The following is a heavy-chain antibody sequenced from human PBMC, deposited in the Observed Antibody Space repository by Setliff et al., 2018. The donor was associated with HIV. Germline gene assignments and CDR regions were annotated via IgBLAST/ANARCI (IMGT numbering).Heavy chain of an antibody. D-gene: IGHD3-10*01. CDR1: GFTFSSCE. CDR2: ISSSGSTI. CDR3: ATLWFGSRDAFDI. V-gene: IGHV3-48*03. J-gene: IGHJ3*02. Sequence: GGSLRLSCAASGFTFSSCEMNWVRQAPGKGLEWVSYISSSGSTIYYADSVKGRFTISRDNAKNSLYLQMNSLRAEDTAVYYCATLWFGSRDAFDIWGQGTMVTVSS.